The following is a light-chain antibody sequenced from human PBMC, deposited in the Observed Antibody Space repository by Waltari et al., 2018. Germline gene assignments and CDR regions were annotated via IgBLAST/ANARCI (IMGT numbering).Light chain of an antibody. Sequence: SYVLTQPPSVSVAPGTTATITCGGPIFGPSTVPWYQRKPGQAPVLLIDYDDDRPSGIPERFSGSTSGNTATLTISRVEAGDEADYYCQVWESTNEVLFGGGTKLTVL. CDR2: YDD. CDR3: QVWESTNEVL. V-gene: IGLV3-21*01. CDR1: IFGPST. J-gene: IGLJ2*01.